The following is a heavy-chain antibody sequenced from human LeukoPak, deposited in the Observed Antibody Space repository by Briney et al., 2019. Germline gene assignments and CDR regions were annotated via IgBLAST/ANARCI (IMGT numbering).Heavy chain of an antibody. Sequence: GGSLRLSYTASGFAFDEHGMSWVRQIPGKGLEWVSGINWSGGSTGYADPLRGRFTISRDNAKNSLYLQMDSLRAEDTALYYCARAPITSPFYFDYWGQGTLVTVSS. CDR3: ARAPITSPFYFDY. V-gene: IGHV3-20*03. J-gene: IGHJ4*02. CDR2: INWSGGST. CDR1: GFAFDEHG. D-gene: IGHD2-2*01.